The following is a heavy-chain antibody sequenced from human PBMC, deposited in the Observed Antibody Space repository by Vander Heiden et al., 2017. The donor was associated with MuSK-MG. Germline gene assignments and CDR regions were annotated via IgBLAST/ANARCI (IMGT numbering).Heavy chain of an antibody. CDR2: ISGSGGDT. V-gene: IGHV3-23*01. CDR1: GFTFSSYA. J-gene: IGHJ3*02. D-gene: IGHD2-21*02. Sequence: EVQLLESGGGLAQPGGSLRLSWAASGFTFSSYAMSWVRRAPGEGLEWVSGISGSGGDTYYADSVKGRFTISRDNSKNTLYLQMNSLRAEDTAVFYCAKGRRGDVDAFDIWGQGTMVTVSS. CDR3: AKGRRGDVDAFDI.